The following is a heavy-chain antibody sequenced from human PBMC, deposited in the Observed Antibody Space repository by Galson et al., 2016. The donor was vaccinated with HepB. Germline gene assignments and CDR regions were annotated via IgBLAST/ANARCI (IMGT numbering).Heavy chain of an antibody. CDR3: ATSVVGYQSAYELYSMDV. CDR1: GSAFSDYT. Sequence: SLRLSCAFSGSAFSDYTMHWIRQAPGQGLEWISTLATDDNYVYYAASVQGRFNISRDHTKKSLRLHMSSLRGDDTAVYYCATSVVGYQSAYELYSMDVWGQGTTVTVS. V-gene: IGHV3-21*01. D-gene: IGHD3-3*01. CDR2: LATDDNYV. J-gene: IGHJ6*02.